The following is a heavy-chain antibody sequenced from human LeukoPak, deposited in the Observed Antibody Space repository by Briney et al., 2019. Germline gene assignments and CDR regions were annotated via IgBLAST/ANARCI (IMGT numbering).Heavy chain of an antibody. Sequence: SETLSLTCTVSGGSISSSSYYWCWIRQPPGKGLEWIGSIYYSGSTYYNPSLKSRVTISVDTSKNQFSLKLSSVTAADTAVYYCARDTVAGTIYYYYYMDVWGKGTTVTVSS. CDR2: IYYSGST. CDR1: GGSISSSSYY. CDR3: ARDTVAGTIYYYYYMDV. V-gene: IGHV4-39*02. J-gene: IGHJ6*03. D-gene: IGHD6-19*01.